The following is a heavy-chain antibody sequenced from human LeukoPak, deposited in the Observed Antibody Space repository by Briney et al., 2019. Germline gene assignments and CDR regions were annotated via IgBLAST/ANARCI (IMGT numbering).Heavy chain of an antibody. CDR2: IYYSGST. D-gene: IGHD3-3*01. CDR1: GGSISSYY. Sequence: SETLSLTCTVSGGSISSYYWSWIRQPPGKGLEWIGYIYYSGSTNYNPSLKSRVTISVDTSKNQFSLKLSSVTAADTAVYYCARGVVSHYYYYYYVDVWGKGTTVTVSS. V-gene: IGHV4-59*01. CDR3: ARGVVSHYYYYYYVDV. J-gene: IGHJ6*03.